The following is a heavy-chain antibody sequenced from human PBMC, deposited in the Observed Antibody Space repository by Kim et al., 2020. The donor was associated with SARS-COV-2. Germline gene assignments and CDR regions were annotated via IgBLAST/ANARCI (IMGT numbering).Heavy chain of an antibody. D-gene: IGHD1-26*01. Sequence: GGSLRLSCAASGFTFNTYGMHWVRQAPGKGLEWVAVISYDGSHKYYEDSVKGRFTISRDNSKNTLYLQTNSVRIADTAVYYCANSLSGSYFGYDYWGQGTLGTVS. V-gene: IGHV3-30*18. J-gene: IGHJ4*02. CDR3: ANSLSGSYFGYDY. CDR1: GFTFNTYG. CDR2: ISYDGSHK.